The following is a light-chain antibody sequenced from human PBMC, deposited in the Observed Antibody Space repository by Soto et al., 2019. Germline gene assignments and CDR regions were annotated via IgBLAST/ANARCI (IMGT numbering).Light chain of an antibody. CDR1: QTISSY. V-gene: IGKV1-9*01. Sequence: DIQMTQSPSTLSGSVGDRVTITCRASQTISSYLAWYQQKPGKAPKLLIYAASTLQSGVPSRFSGSGSGTEFTLTISSLQPEDFATYYCQQLKTFGQGTKVDIK. J-gene: IGKJ1*01. CDR3: QQLKT. CDR2: AAS.